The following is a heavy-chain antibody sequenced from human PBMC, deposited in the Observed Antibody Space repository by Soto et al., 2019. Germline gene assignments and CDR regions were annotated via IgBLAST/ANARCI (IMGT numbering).Heavy chain of an antibody. Sequence: PGETLKISCNGSGYSFTSYWIGWVRQMPWKGLEWMGIIYPGDSDTRYSPSFQGQVTISADKSISTAYLQWSSLKASDTAMYYCARLAARSRRYYYYGMDVWGQGTTVTVSS. CDR3: ARLAARSRRYYYYGMDV. J-gene: IGHJ6*02. D-gene: IGHD6-6*01. V-gene: IGHV5-51*01. CDR2: IYPGDSDT. CDR1: GYSFTSYW.